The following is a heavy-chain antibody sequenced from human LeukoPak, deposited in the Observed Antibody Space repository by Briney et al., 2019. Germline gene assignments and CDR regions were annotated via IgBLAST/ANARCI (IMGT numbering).Heavy chain of an antibody. V-gene: IGHV1-2*02. CDR1: GYTFAGYY. CDR2: INPNSGGT. D-gene: IGHD6-13*01. J-gene: IGHJ4*02. CDR3: ARTLAAAGWADY. Sequence: GASVKVSCKASGYTFAGYYMHWVRQAPGQGLEWMGWINPNSGGTNYAQKFQGRVTMTRDTSISTAYMELSRLRSDDTAVYYCARTLAAAGWADYWGQGTLVTVSS.